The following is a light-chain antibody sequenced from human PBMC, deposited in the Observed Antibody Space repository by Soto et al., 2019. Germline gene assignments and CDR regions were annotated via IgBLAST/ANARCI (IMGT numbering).Light chain of an antibody. CDR3: QEYGNSPPYT. V-gene: IGKV3-20*01. J-gene: IGKJ2*01. CDR1: QSVSGSY. CDR2: GSP. Sequence: EIVLTQSPGTLPLSPGERATLSCRASQSVSGSYLAWYQQKPCQSPRLLIYGSPEMPTGIPDRFSCCGSGTDFGLTISRVEAEDFSVYYCQEYGNSPPYTFGEGTKLEIK.